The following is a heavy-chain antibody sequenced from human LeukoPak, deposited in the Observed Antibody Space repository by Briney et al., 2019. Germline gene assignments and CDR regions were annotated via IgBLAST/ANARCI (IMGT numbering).Heavy chain of an antibody. CDR2: ISSSSSYI. Sequence: PGGSLRLSCAASGITVSTNYMTWVRQAPGKGLEWVSSISSSSSYIYYADSVKGRFTISRDNAKNSLYLQMNSLRAEDTAVYYCARDSGTPGAIINWGQGTLVTVSS. J-gene: IGHJ4*02. D-gene: IGHD3-10*01. CDR3: ARDSGTPGAIIN. CDR1: GITVSTNY. V-gene: IGHV3-21*01.